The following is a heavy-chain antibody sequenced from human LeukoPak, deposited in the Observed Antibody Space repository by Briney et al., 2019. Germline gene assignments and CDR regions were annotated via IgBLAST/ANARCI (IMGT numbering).Heavy chain of an antibody. D-gene: IGHD2-15*01. CDR1: GFTFSSSW. V-gene: IGHV3-74*01. Sequence: QAGGSQRLSCPAAGFTFSSSWMHSVSHQAGKWLVSVSCINREGSRTSYADSVKGRFTNSRDSDKNALYLQMNSLRAEDTAVCFCAREKYCSGGSCYGRVFDYWGQGPLVSVS. CDR3: AREKYCSGGSCYGRVFDY. CDR2: INREGSRT. J-gene: IGHJ4*02.